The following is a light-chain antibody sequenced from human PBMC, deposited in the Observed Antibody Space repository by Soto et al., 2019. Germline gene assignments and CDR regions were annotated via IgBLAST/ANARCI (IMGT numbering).Light chain of an antibody. Sequence: QSALTQPASVSGSPGQSITISCTGTSSDVGDYNYVSWYQQHPGKAPKLMIYEVDNRPSGVSIRFSASKSGNTASLTISGLQAEDEAHYYCSSFTSKSTLIFGGGTKVTVL. CDR2: EVD. V-gene: IGLV2-14*01. CDR1: SSDVGDYNY. CDR3: SSFTSKSTLI. J-gene: IGLJ2*01.